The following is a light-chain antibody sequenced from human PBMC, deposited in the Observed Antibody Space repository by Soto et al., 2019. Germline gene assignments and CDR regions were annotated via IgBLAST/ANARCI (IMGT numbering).Light chain of an antibody. V-gene: IGLV1-47*01. CDR1: SSNIGSNY. CDR3: AAWDDSLHAVV. J-gene: IGLJ2*01. CDR2: RNN. Sequence: QSVLTQPPSASGTPGQRVTISCSGSSSNIGSNYVYWYQQLPGTAPKLLIYRNNQRPSGVPDRFSGSKSGTSASLAISGLQSDDESDYYCAAWDDSLHAVVFGGGTKLTVL.